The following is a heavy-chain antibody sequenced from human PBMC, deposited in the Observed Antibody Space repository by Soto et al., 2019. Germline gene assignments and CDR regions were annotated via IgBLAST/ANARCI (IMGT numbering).Heavy chain of an antibody. V-gene: IGHV4-59*01. CDR3: AGLRGYAGSPIDY. CDR1: GGSIISGY. CDR2: IPYSGDT. J-gene: IGHJ4*02. D-gene: IGHD2-15*01. Sequence: SETLSLTCTVSGGSIISGYWSWIRQPPGKGLEWIGYIPYSGDTNYNPSLKSRVTMSVDTPKNQFSLRLSSVTTADTAVYYCAGLRGYAGSPIDYWGQGTLVTVSS.